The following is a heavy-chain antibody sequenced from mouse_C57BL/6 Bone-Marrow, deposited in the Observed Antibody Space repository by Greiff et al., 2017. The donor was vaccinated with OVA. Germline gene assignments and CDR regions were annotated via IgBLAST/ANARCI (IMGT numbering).Heavy chain of an antibody. CDR3: ARAYYSDPRYYYAMDY. CDR1: GYTFTSYT. CDR2: INPSSGYT. V-gene: IGHV1-4*01. D-gene: IGHD2-12*01. J-gene: IGHJ4*01. Sequence: VKLKESGAELARPGASVKMSCKASGYTFTSYTMHWVKQRPGQGLEWIGYINPSSGYTKYNQKFKDKATLTADKSSSTAYMQLSSLTSEDSAVYYCARAYYSDPRYYYAMDYWGQGTSVTVSS.